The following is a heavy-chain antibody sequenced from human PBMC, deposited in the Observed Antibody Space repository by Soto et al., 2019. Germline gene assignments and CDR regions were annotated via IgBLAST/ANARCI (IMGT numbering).Heavy chain of an antibody. CDR2: INPSGGST. D-gene: IGHD2-2*01. V-gene: IGHV1-46*01. CDR3: AREGDIVLVPAAIGYYYYYGMDV. Sequence: ASVKVSFKASGYTFTSYYMHWVRQAPGQGLEWMGIINPSGGSTSYAQKFQGRVTMTRDTSTSTVYMELSSLRSEDTAVYYCAREGDIVLVPAAIGYYYYYGMDVWGQGTTVTVSS. J-gene: IGHJ6*02. CDR1: GYTFTSYY.